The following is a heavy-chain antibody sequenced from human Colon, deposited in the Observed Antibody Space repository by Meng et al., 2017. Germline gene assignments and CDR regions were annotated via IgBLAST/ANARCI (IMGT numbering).Heavy chain of an antibody. CDR3: ARTLRDYGKIDY. Sequence: QVPLQESGPGLVKPSQPLSLTCTVSGGSISSGGYYWTWIRQHPGKGLEWIGYIYHSGTTYYNPSLKSRVTISVDTSENQFSLNLRSVTAADTAVYFCARTLRDYGKIDYWGQGTLVTVSS. V-gene: IGHV4-31*03. J-gene: IGHJ4*02. CDR2: IYHSGTT. D-gene: IGHD4-17*01. CDR1: GGSISSGGYY.